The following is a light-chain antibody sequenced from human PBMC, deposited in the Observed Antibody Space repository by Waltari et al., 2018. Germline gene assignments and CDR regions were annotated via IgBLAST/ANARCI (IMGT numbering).Light chain of an antibody. CDR2: DIS. CDR3: QKYERLPAT. V-gene: IGKV3-20*01. Sequence: GRAMQSMDRSVVWYQQRPGHAPRLLIYDISRRATGIPDRFSGSGYGTDFSLTISRLEPEDFAVYYCQKYERLPATSGQGTTVEIK. CDR1: QSMDRS. J-gene: IGKJ1*01.